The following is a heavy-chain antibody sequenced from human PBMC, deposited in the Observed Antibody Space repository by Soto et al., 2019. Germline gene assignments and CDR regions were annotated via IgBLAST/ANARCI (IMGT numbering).Heavy chain of an antibody. Sequence: SYSFCRGLIRKPPGKGLEWIGSIYYSGSTYYNPSLKSRVTISVDTSKNQFSLKLSSVTAADTAVYYCARLDRVRATPRYYYYGMDVWGQGTTVT. J-gene: IGHJ6*02. CDR3: ARLDRVRATPRYYYYGMDV. CDR2: IYYSGST. V-gene: IGHV4-39*01. CDR1: SYSFC. D-gene: IGHD3-10*01.